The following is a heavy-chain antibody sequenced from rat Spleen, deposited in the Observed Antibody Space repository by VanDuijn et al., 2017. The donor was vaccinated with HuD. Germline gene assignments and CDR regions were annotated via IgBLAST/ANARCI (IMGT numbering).Heavy chain of an antibody. D-gene: IGHD1-7*01. CDR1: GFSLISYA. Sequence: QVQLKESGPGLVQSSQTLSLSCTVSGFSLISYAVNWFRQLQGKGLEWMGVIWGNGHPNYNSALKSRLSIRRDTSKSQVFLKMNSLQTDDTAIYYCTRESPHTTGMMDAWGQGASVTVSS. CDR3: TRESPHTTGMMDA. CDR2: IWGNGHP. J-gene: IGHJ4*01. V-gene: IGHV2-13*01.